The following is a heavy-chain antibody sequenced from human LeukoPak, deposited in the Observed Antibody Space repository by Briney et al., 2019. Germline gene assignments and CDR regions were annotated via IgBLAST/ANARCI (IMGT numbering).Heavy chain of an antibody. V-gene: IGHV3-23*01. CDR3: AKQSAGSAAWYSLHYDL. D-gene: IGHD3-22*01. CDR2: ISETGGTI. Sequence: PGGSLRLSCAPSGFTFSNYAMSWVRQAPGKGLEWVSAISETGGTIHYADSVRGRFIISRDNSKNTLYLQMNSLRAEDTAVYFCAKQSAGSAAWYSLHYDLWGQGTLVTVSS. J-gene: IGHJ4*02. CDR1: GFTFSNYA.